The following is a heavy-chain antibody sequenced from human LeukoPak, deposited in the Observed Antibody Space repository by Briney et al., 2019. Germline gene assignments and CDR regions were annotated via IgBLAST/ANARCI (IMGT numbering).Heavy chain of an antibody. V-gene: IGHV3-21*01. Sequence: PRGSLRLSSAASGFTSSSYSMNWVRQAPGKGRKGVSSISSSSSYIYYADSVNGRFTISRDNAKNSLYLQMSSLRAEDTAVYYCARERLYYYDSSGYCDYWGQGTLVTVSP. CDR3: ARERLYYYDSSGYCDY. CDR2: ISSSSSYI. J-gene: IGHJ4*02. D-gene: IGHD3-22*01. CDR1: GFTSSSYS.